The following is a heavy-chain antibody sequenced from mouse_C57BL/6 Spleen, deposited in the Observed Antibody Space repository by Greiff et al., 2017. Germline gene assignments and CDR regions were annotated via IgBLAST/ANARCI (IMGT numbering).Heavy chain of an antibody. CDR1: GYSITSGYY. Sequence: ELGPGLVKPSQSLSLTCSVTGYSITSGYYWNWIRQFPGNKLEWMGYISYDGSNNYNPSLKNRIPITRDTSKNQFFLKLNSVTTEDTATYYCARDGRDWYFDVWRTGTTVTVYS. J-gene: IGHJ1*03. V-gene: IGHV3-6*01. CDR3: ARDGRDWYFDV. CDR2: ISYDGSN.